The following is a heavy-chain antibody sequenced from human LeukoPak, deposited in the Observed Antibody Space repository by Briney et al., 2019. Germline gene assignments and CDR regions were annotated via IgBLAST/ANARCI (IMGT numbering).Heavy chain of an antibody. CDR2: IYCSGST. V-gene: IGHV4-59*08. CDR1: GGSISSYY. J-gene: IGHJ2*01. CDR3: ARQGGGVWYFDL. Sequence: SETLSLTCTVSGGSISSYYWSWIRQPPGKGLEWIGYIYCSGSTNYNPSLKSRVTISVDTSKNQFSLKLSSVTAADPAVYYCARQGGGVWYFDLWGRGTLVTVSS. D-gene: IGHD2-15*01.